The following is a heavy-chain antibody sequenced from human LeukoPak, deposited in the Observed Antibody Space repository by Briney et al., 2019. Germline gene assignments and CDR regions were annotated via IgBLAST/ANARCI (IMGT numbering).Heavy chain of an antibody. CDR2: INDRGTN. CDR3: ARDRNLYYYDSSGPLDY. V-gene: IGHV4-34*01. J-gene: IGHJ4*02. Sequence: SETLSLTCAVYGGSFSDYFWSWIRQPPGKGLEWIGEINDRGTNNYNPSLKSRVTISVDTSKNQFSLKLSSVTAADTAVYYCARDRNLYYYDSSGPLDYWGQGTLVTVSS. D-gene: IGHD3-22*01. CDR1: GGSFSDYF.